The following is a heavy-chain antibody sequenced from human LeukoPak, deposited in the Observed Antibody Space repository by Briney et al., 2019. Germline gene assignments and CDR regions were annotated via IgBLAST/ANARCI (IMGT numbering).Heavy chain of an antibody. Sequence: GGSLRLSCAASGFTFSSYAMHWVRQAPGKGLEWVAVISYDGSNKYYADSVKGRFTISRDNSKNTLYLQMNGLRAEDTAVYYCARERQYSSGWHPTYYYGMDVWGQGTTVTVSS. J-gene: IGHJ6*02. CDR1: GFTFSSYA. CDR2: ISYDGSNK. D-gene: IGHD6-19*01. V-gene: IGHV3-30-3*01. CDR3: ARERQYSSGWHPTYYYGMDV.